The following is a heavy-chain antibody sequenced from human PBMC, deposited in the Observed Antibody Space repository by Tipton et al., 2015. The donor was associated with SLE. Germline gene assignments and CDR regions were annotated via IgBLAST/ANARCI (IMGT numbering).Heavy chain of an antibody. D-gene: IGHD6-19*01. V-gene: IGHV4-34*01. CDR2: INHSGST. CDR1: GFTFSSYS. CDR3: ARSSGWYADWFDP. Sequence: LRLSCAASGFTFSSYSMNWVRQAPGKGLEWIGEINHSGSTNYNPSLKSRVTISVDTSKNQFSLKLSSVTAADTAVYYCARSSGWYADWFDPWGQGTLVTVSS. J-gene: IGHJ5*02.